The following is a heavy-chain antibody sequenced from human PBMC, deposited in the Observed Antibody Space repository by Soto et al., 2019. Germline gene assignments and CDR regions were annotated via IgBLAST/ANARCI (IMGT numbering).Heavy chain of an antibody. Sequence: SLETLSHTCPVSGGSISSGGYYWSWIRQHPGKGLEWIGYIYYSGSTYYNPSLKSRVTISVDTSKNQFSLKLSSVTAADTAVYYCARADTAMIMGVGYWGQGTLVTVSS. CDR3: ARADTAMIMGVGY. J-gene: IGHJ4*02. CDR2: IYYSGST. CDR1: GGSISSGGYY. D-gene: IGHD5-18*01. V-gene: IGHV4-31*03.